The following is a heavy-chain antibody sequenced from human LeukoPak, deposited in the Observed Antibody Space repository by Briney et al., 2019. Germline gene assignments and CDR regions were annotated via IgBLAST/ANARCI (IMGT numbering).Heavy chain of an antibody. D-gene: IGHD6-13*01. CDR3: ARTQNIAAAGPWDY. J-gene: IGHJ4*02. V-gene: IGHV3-21*01. Sequence: PGGSLRLSCAASGFTFSSYSMNWVRQAPGKGLEWVSSISSSSSYIYYADSVKGRFTISRDNAKNSLYLQMNSLRAEDTAVYYCARTQNIAAAGPWDYWGQGTLVTVPS. CDR1: GFTFSSYS. CDR2: ISSSSSYI.